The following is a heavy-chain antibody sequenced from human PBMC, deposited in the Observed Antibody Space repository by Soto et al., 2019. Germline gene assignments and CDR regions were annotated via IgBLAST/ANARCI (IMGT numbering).Heavy chain of an antibody. CDR2: IIPIFGTT. Sequence: QVQLVQCGAEVKEPGSTVKVSCKAPADSFSSYGISWVRQAPGQGLEWMGGIIPIFGTTNYAEKFQGRVTITADESTNTAYMELSSLRSEDTALYYCARVFPDGWVEPGVVRGYLDTWGRGTLVTVSS. CDR3: ARVFPDGWVEPGVVRGYLDT. CDR1: ADSFSSYG. V-gene: IGHV1-69*01. D-gene: IGHD3-3*01. J-gene: IGHJ4*02.